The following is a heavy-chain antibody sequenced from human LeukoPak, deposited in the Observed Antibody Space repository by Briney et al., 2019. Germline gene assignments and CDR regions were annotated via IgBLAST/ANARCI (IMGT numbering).Heavy chain of an antibody. J-gene: IGHJ6*02. V-gene: IGHV1-2*06. CDR1: GYTFTGYY. CDR3: ARGRELLFYYHYGMDV. Sequence: ASVKVPCKASGYTFTGYYMHWVRQAPGQGLERMGRINPNSGGTNYAQKFQGRVTMTRDTSISTAYMELSRLRSDDTAVYYCARGRELLFYYHYGMDVWGQGTTVTVSS. D-gene: IGHD1-26*01. CDR2: INPNSGGT.